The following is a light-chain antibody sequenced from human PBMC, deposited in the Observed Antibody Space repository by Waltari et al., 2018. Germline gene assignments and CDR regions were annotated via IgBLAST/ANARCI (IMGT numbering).Light chain of an antibody. V-gene: IGLV2-23*01. Sequence: QSALTQPASVSGSPGQSITISCPGTSSDVGSYNLVSWYQPHPGKAPKRMIYEDNKRPSGVSNRFSGSKSGNTASLTISGLQAEDEADYYCCSYAGSSTLVFGGGTKLTVL. J-gene: IGLJ3*02. CDR2: EDN. CDR3: CSYAGSSTLV. CDR1: SSDVGSYNL.